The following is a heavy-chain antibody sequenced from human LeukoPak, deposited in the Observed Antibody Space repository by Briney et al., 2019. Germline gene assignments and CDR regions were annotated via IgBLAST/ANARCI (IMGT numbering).Heavy chain of an antibody. V-gene: IGHV3-23*01. D-gene: IGHD3-9*01. CDR1: GFTFSSYA. Sequence: GGSLRLSCAASGFTFSSYAMSWVRQAPGKGLEWVSAISGSGGSTYYADSVKGRFTISRDNSKNTLYLQMNSLRAEDTAVYYCAKDLPSTYYDIFTGPEDPDYWGQGTLVTVSS. J-gene: IGHJ4*02. CDR3: AKDLPSTYYDIFTGPEDPDY. CDR2: ISGSGGST.